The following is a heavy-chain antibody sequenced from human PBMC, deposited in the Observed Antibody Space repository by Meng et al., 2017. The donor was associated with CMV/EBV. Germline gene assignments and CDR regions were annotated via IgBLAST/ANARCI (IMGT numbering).Heavy chain of an antibody. Sequence: GGSLRLSCAASGFTFSSYSMNWVRQAPGKGLEWVSSISSSSSYIYYADSVKGRFTISRDNAKNSLYLQMNSLRAEDTAVYYCARVRYCSSTSCYTPYYYGMDVWGQGTTVTVSS. CDR1: GFTFSSYS. CDR2: ISSSSSYI. J-gene: IGHJ6*02. D-gene: IGHD2-2*02. CDR3: ARVRYCSSTSCYTPYYYGMDV. V-gene: IGHV3-21*01.